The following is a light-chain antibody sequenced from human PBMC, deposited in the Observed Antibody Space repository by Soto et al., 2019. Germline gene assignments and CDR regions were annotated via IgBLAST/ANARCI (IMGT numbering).Light chain of an antibody. Sequence: DIQMTQSPSTLSASVGDRVTITCRASQNIRSSLAWYQQKSGKTPKVLIHRASSLKSGVPSRFSGSGSGTEFTLTISSLQPDDFATYYCQQYSSHIYTFGQGTRLEI. CDR1: QNIRSS. CDR2: RAS. CDR3: QQYSSHIYT. V-gene: IGKV1-5*03. J-gene: IGKJ5*01.